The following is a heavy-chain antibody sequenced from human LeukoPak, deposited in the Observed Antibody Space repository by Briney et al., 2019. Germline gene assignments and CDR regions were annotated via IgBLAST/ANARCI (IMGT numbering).Heavy chain of an antibody. Sequence: SETLSLTCTVSGGSISSYYWSWIRQPPGKGLEWIGYIYYSGSTNYNPSLKSRVTISVDTSKNQFSLKLSSVTAADTAVYYCARWIVVVPAAWDAFDIWGQGTMVTVSS. CDR3: ARWIVVVPAAWDAFDI. CDR2: IYYSGST. CDR1: GGSISSYY. V-gene: IGHV4-59*01. J-gene: IGHJ3*02. D-gene: IGHD2-2*01.